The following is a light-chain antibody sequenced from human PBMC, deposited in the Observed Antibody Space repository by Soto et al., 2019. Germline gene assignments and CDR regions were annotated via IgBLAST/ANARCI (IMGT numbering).Light chain of an antibody. J-gene: IGKJ4*01. CDR2: DAS. CDR3: QKYNSASLT. V-gene: IGKV1-5*01. Sequence: DIQMTQSPSTLSASVGDRFTITCRASQSISSWLAWYQQKPGKAPKLLIYDASSLESGVPSRFSGSGSGTEFTLTISSLQPEDVATYYCQKYNSASLTFGGGTKVDI. CDR1: QSISSW.